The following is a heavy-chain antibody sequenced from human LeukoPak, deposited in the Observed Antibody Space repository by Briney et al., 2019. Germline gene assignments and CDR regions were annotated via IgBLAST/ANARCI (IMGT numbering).Heavy chain of an antibody. V-gene: IGHV3-7*01. D-gene: IGHD1-14*01. J-gene: IGHJ4*02. Sequence: GGPLSPSCAASGFTFGGHWRSWLRQPPGKGLEWVDNINQGGSDKYYVDSVKGRFTISRDNANNLLYLQMNSLRGEDTAVYYCTRDRSRAEDDWGQGTLVTVSS. CDR3: TRDRSRAEDD. CDR2: INQGGSDK. CDR1: GFTFGGHW.